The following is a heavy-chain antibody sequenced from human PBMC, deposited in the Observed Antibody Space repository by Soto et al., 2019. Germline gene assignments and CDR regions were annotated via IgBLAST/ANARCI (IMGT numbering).Heavy chain of an antibody. V-gene: IGHV1-58*01. CDR1: GFTFTSSA. CDR3: AVLRYSETRGDY. J-gene: IGHJ4*02. Sequence: GASVKVSSKASGFTFTSSAVQWVRQARGPRLEWIGWIVVGSGNTNYAQKFQERVTITRDMSTGAAYMELSSLRSAPSLVYYCAVLRYSETRGDYWGQGTRVTVSS. CDR2: IVVGSGNT. D-gene: IGHD1-26*01.